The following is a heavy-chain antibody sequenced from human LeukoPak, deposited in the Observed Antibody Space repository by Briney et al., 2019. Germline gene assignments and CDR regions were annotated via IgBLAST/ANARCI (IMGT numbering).Heavy chain of an antibody. CDR2: ICSWGGST. CDR1: GFPFNPYA. D-gene: IGHD3/OR15-3a*01. Sequence: GGPLTLSCTLSGFPFNPYAMSCLPGSPGKAGEWFTDICSWGGSTFHAHSVKGRLNISRHNSKNTLSLQLHSLKGEDTAVYYCAKGWTVIKYDSWGQGTLVPVP. V-gene: IGHV3-23*01. CDR3: AKGWTVIKYDS. J-gene: IGHJ4*02.